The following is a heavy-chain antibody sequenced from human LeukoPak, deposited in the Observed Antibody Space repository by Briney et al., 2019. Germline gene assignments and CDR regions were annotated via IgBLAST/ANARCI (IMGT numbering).Heavy chain of an antibody. CDR3: ARGQYCSTTTCYSARRYFDF. CDR2: INHSGST. Sequence: SETLSLTCAVYGGSFSDYYWNWIRQPPGKGLEWIGEINHSGSTNYNPSLKSRVAISLDTSKNQFSLRLTSVTAADTAVYYCARGQYCSTTTCYSARRYFDFWGQGTLVTVSS. D-gene: IGHD2-2*01. J-gene: IGHJ4*02. V-gene: IGHV4-34*01. CDR1: GGSFSDYY.